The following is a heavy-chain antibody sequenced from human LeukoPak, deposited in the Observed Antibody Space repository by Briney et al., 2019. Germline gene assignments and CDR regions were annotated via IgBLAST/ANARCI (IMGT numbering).Heavy chain of an antibody. CDR1: GFTFSSYA. D-gene: IGHD3-10*01. CDR2: ISGSGGST. Sequence: GGSLRLSSAASGFTFSSYAMSWVRQAPGKGLEWVSAISGSGGSTYYADSVKGRFTISRDNSKNTLYLQMNSLRAEDTAVYYCAKDQGPIGNAFDIWGQGTMVTVSS. J-gene: IGHJ3*02. V-gene: IGHV3-23*01. CDR3: AKDQGPIGNAFDI.